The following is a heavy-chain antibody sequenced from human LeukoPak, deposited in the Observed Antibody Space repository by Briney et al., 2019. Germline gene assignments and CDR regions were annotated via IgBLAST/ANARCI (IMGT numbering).Heavy chain of an antibody. D-gene: IGHD2-15*01. CDR1: GYTFTGYY. CDR2: INPNSGVT. J-gene: IGHJ5*02. CDR3: ARSSMVDAASPGT. Sequence: ASVKVSCKASGYTFTGYYIHWVRQAPGQGLEWMGRINPNSGVTNYAKKFQGRVTMTRDTSISTAYMDLSSLTYDDTAFYYCARSSMVDAASPGTWGQGTLVTVSS. V-gene: IGHV1-2*06.